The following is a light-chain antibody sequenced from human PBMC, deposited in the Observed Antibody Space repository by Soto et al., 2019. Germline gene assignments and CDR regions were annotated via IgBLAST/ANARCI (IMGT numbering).Light chain of an antibody. CDR1: QSVSFY. CDR2: DAS. CDR3: QQNKNWPRT. Sequence: EVVLTQSPATLSLSPGERATLSCRASQSVSFYLAWYQQKPGQTPRLLIYDASTRATGISARFSGSGSGTEFTLTISSLQSEDFAIYYCQQNKNWPRTFGQGTRVEIK. V-gene: IGKV3-11*01. J-gene: IGKJ1*01.